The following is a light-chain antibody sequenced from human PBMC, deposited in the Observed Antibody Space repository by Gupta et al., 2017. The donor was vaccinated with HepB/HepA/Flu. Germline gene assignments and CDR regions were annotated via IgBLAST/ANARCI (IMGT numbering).Light chain of an antibody. Sequence: ELVMTQSPATLSVSPGERATLSCRASQSVSVNLAWYQRKPGQAPRVLICRASSRATGVPARFSGSGSGTEFTLTISSLQSEDFALYYCQQADSCPWTFGQGTKVEIK. J-gene: IGKJ1*01. CDR2: RAS. CDR1: QSVSVN. V-gene: IGKV3-15*01. CDR3: QQADSCPWT.